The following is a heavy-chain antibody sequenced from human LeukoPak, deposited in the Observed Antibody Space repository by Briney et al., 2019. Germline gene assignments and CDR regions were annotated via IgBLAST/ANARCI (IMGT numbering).Heavy chain of an antibody. CDR1: GGSCDDYY. V-gene: IGHV4-59*01. Sequence: SETLSLTCAVHGGSCDDYYWSWIRQPPGKGLEWIGYIYYSGSTNYNPSLKSRVTISVDTSKNQFSLKLSSVTAADTAVYYCARVKGGLDDFWSGRGNWFDPWGQGTLVTVSS. D-gene: IGHD3-3*01. CDR3: ARVKGGLDDFWSGRGNWFDP. J-gene: IGHJ5*02. CDR2: IYYSGST.